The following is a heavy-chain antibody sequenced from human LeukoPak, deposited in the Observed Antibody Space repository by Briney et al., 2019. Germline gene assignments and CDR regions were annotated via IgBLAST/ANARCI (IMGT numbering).Heavy chain of an antibody. J-gene: IGHJ6*03. CDR2: ISGSGSAV. CDR1: GFPFSTYS. CDR3: AKDPSDWYYMDV. D-gene: IGHD3-9*01. Sequence: GGSLRLSCIASGFPFSTYSMNWVRQAPGRGLEWLSYISGSGSAVYYADSVKGRFTISRDNARNSVSLQMDSLRPEDTAVYYCAKDPSDWYYMDVWGKGTTVTVSS. V-gene: IGHV3-48*01.